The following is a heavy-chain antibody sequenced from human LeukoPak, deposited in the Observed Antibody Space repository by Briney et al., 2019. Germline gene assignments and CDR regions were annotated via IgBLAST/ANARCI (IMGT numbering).Heavy chain of an antibody. D-gene: IGHD3-22*01. Sequence: SETLSLTCTVSGGSIGSYYWSWIRQPSGKGLEWIGYIYYSGNTNYNPSLKSRVTISIDTSKNQFSLKLSSVTAADTAVYYCAKGYYDSRGYDYWGQGTLVTVSS. CDR1: GGSIGSYY. CDR2: IYYSGNT. CDR3: AKGYYDSRGYDY. J-gene: IGHJ4*02. V-gene: IGHV4-59*01.